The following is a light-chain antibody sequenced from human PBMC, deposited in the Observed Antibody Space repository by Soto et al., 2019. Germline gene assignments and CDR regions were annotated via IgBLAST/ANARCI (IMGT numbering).Light chain of an antibody. J-gene: IGKJ4*01. Sequence: EIVLTQSPTTLSLSPGERATLSCRASQSVSSYLAWYQHKPGQAPRLLIYDVSSRATGISDRFSGSGSGTDFTLTISRLEPEDFAVYYCQQYGSSPSFXGGTKVDIK. CDR1: QSVSSY. CDR3: QQYGSSPS. V-gene: IGKV3-20*01. CDR2: DVS.